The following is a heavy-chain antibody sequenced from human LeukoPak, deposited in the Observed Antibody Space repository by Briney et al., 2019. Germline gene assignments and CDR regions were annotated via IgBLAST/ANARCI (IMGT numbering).Heavy chain of an antibody. V-gene: IGHV3-9*01. CDR2: ISWNSGGI. D-gene: IGHD1-26*01. CDR3: AKSLSSLVGATDY. J-gene: IGHJ4*02. CDR1: GLTFDDYA. Sequence: GGSLRLSCAASGLTFDDYAMHWVRQAPGKGLEWVSGISWNSGGIDYAASVKGRFTISRDNAKNSLYLQMNSLRAEDTALYYCAKSLSSLVGATDYWGQGTLVTVSS.